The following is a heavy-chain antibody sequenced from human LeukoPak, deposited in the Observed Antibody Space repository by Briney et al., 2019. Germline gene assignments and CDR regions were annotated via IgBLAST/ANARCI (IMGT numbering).Heavy chain of an antibody. CDR2: ISSSGSTI. V-gene: IGHV3-48*01. CDR1: GLTFSSYS. J-gene: IGHJ4*02. D-gene: IGHD1-7*01. Sequence: GGSLRLSCAASGLTFSSYSMNWVRQAPGNGLEWISYISSSGSTIHYADSVKGRFTSSRDNAKNSVFLQMNSLRAEDTAVYYCAREHGNYLKHWGQGTLVTVSS. CDR3: AREHGNYLKH.